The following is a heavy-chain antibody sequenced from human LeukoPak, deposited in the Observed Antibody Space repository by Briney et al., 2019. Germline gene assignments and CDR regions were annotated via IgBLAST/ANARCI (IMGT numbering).Heavy chain of an antibody. D-gene: IGHD2-2*01. CDR2: ISSSSSYI. J-gene: IGHJ4*02. V-gene: IGHV3-21*01. Sequence: GGSLRLSCAASGFTFSSYSMNWVRQAPGKGLEWVSSISSSSSYIYYADSVKGRFTISRDNAKNSLYLQMNSLRAEDTAVYYCARDGGYCSSTSCYGGVYWGQGTLVTVSS. CDR1: GFTFSSYS. CDR3: ARDGGYCSSTSCYGGVY.